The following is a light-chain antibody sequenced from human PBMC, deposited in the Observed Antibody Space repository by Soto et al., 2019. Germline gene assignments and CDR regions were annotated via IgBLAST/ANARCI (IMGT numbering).Light chain of an antibody. CDR3: MQALQTPYT. CDR2: LAS. CDR1: QSLLHSNGYNY. V-gene: IGKV2-28*01. Sequence: DIVLTQSPLSLPVTPGEPASISCRSSQSLLHSNGYNYLDWYLQRPGQSPQLLIYLASTRASGVPDRFGGSGSGTDFTLKISRVEAEDVGVYYCMQALQTPYTFGQGTKLEIK. J-gene: IGKJ2*01.